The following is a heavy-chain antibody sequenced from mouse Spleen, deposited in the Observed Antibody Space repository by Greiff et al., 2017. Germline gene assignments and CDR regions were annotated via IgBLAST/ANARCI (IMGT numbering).Heavy chain of an antibody. CDR1: GYTFTSYW. Sequence: VQLQQPGAELVKPGASVKLSCKASGYTFTSYWMHWVKQRPGQGLEWIGMIHPNSGSTNYNEKFKSKATLTVDKSSSTAYMQLSSLTSEDSAVYYCAREAYYGSSYVGYWGQGTTLTVSS. J-gene: IGHJ2*01. CDR2: IHPNSGST. V-gene: IGHV1-64*01. CDR3: AREAYYGSSYVGY. D-gene: IGHD1-1*01.